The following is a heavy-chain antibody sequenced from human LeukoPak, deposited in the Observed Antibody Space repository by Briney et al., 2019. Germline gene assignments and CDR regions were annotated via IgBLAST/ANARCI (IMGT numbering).Heavy chain of an antibody. J-gene: IGHJ4*02. Sequence: GGTLRLSCAASGFTFSSYGMSWVRQAPGKGLEWVAVISYDGSNKYYADSVKGRFTISRDNSKNTLYLQMNSLRAEDTAVYYCAKSYGSGWYLDYWGQGTLVTVSS. CDR3: AKSYGSGWYLDY. CDR1: GFTFSSYG. D-gene: IGHD6-19*01. CDR2: ISYDGSNK. V-gene: IGHV3-30*18.